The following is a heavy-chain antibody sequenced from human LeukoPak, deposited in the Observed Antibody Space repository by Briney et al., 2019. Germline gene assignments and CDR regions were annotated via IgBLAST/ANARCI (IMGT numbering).Heavy chain of an antibody. CDR1: GFTFSSYS. Sequence: GGSLRLSCAASGFTFSSYSMNWVRQAPGKGLEWVSSISSSSSYIYYADSVKGRFTISRDNAKNSLYLQMNSLRAEDTAVYYCATRIAAAGLDAFDIWGQGTMVTVSS. CDR2: ISSSSSYI. J-gene: IGHJ3*02. V-gene: IGHV3-21*01. CDR3: ATRIAAAGLDAFDI. D-gene: IGHD6-13*01.